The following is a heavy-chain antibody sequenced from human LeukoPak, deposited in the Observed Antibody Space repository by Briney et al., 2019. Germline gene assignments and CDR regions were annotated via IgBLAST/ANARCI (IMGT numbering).Heavy chain of an antibody. V-gene: IGHV1-18*01. CDR3: ARASDTAMVTVGYYFDY. D-gene: IGHD5-18*01. CDR1: GYTFTSYG. CDR2: ISAYNGNT. J-gene: IGHJ4*02. Sequence: GASVKVSCKASGYTFTSYGISWVRQAPGQGLEWMGWISAYNGNTNYIQKLQGRVTMTTDTSTSTAYMELRSLRSDDTAVYYCARASDTAMVTVGYYFDYWGREPWSPSPQ.